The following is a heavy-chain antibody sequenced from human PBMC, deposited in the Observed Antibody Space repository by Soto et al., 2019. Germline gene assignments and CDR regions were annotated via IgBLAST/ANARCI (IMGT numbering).Heavy chain of an antibody. J-gene: IGHJ5*02. Sequence: GGSLRLSCAASVFTFSSYAMSWVRQAPGKGLEWVSAISGSGGSTYYADSVKGRFTISRNNSKNTLYLQMNSLRAEDTAVYYCPKDRRLRGIYNWFDPRGQGTLVNVSS. CDR1: VFTFSSYA. CDR3: PKDRRLRGIYNWFDP. D-gene: IGHD4-17*01. V-gene: IGHV3-23*01. CDR2: ISGSGGST.